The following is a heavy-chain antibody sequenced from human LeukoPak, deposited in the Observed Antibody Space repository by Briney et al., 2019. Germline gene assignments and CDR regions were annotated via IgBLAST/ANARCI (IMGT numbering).Heavy chain of an antibody. CDR3: ARVSDSAINWFDP. D-gene: IGHD6-25*01. V-gene: IGHV4-59*01. CDR1: GGSISSYY. J-gene: IGHJ5*02. CDR2: IYYSGTA. Sequence: PSETLSLTCTVSGGSISSYYWSWIRQPPGKGLEWIGYIYYSGTASYNPSLKSRVTISVDTSKNQFSLRLTSVTAADTAVYYCARVSDSAINWFDPWGQGTLVTVSS.